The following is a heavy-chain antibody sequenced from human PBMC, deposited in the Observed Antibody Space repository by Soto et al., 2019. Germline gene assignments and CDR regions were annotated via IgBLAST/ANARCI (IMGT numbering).Heavy chain of an antibody. D-gene: IGHD2-15*01. CDR1: GFTVSNNY. J-gene: IGHJ4*02. CDR2: IYSGGYT. V-gene: IGHV3-53*01. CDR3: AAAPGGGGY. Sequence: EVQLVESGGGLIQPGGSLRLSCAVSGFTVSNNYMSWVRQAPGKGLEGVSVIYSGGYTAYGDSVKGRFTISRDNSKNTLYLQTNTPGARHTALFSWAAAPGGGGYWGQGTLVTVSS.